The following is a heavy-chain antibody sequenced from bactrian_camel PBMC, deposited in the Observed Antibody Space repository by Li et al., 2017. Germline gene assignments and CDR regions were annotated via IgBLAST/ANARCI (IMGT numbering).Heavy chain of an antibody. Sequence: HVQLVESGGGLVQPGGSLRISCAASGFSVSSYYMSWVRQAPGKGLEWVSGGDTYYLDSVKGRFTISRDNAKNTVYLQLNSLKTEDMAMYYCANTVAGSPYYWGQGTQVTVS. CDR2: GDT. CDR1: GFSVSSYY. D-gene: IGHD6*01. J-gene: IGHJ4*01. CDR3: ANTVAGSPYY. V-gene: IGHV3-2*01.